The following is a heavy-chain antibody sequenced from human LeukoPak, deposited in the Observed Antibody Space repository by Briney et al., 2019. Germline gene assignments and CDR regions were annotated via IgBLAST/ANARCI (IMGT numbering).Heavy chain of an antibody. CDR3: ARGFDY. J-gene: IGHJ4*02. CDR1: GFTFSGYW. Sequence: GGSLRLSCVASGFTFSGYWMHWVRQAPGKGLYWVANIKQDGSERFYVDSVKGRFTISRDNTQNSLYLQMNSLRPEDMAVYYCARGFDYWGQGILVTVSS. V-gene: IGHV3-7*03. CDR2: IKQDGSER.